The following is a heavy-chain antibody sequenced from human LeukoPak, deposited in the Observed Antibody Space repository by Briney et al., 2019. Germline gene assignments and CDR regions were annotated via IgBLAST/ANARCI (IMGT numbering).Heavy chain of an antibody. CDR1: GFTFSSHG. J-gene: IGHJ4*02. Sequence: GGSLRLSCVDSGFTFSSHGMNWVRQAPGKGLEWVSGINSGNRKYYPDSVTEGSAISRKNSKKTIYLPKNSLGGEDTAVYYCARDISWLVFVYWGQGILVTVPS. V-gene: IGHV3-23*01. CDR3: ARDISWLVFVY. D-gene: IGHD6-19*01. CDR2: INSGNRK.